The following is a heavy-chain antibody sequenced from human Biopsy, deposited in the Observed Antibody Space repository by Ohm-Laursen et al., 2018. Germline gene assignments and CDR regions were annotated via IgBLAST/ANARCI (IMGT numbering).Heavy chain of an antibody. D-gene: IGHD4-17*01. V-gene: IGHV4-4*07. CDR2: IHSSGRT. CDR1: GGFISDYF. CDR3: ARDAYGDYDTYY. J-gene: IGHJ6*03. Sequence: TLSLIWTFSGGFISDYFWSWIRQPAVKGLEYIGRIHSSGRTFYNPSLKSRVTMSVATSDNQFSLKLSPVTAADTAVYFCARDAYGDYDTYY.